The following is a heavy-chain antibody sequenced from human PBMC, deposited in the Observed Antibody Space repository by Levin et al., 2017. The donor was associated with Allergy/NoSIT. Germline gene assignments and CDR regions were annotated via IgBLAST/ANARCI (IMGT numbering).Heavy chain of an antibody. D-gene: IGHD1-1*01. CDR3: ARVNEGIGGYFDR. CDR1: GVSVSSASYY. Sequence: SQTLSLTCTVSGVSVSSASYYWSWIRQPPGKGLEWIGYIYYSGSTNYNPSLKSRVTISVDTSKNQFSLRLSPVTAADTAVYYCARVNEGIGGYFDRWGRGTLVTVSA. J-gene: IGHJ2*01. V-gene: IGHV4-61*01. CDR2: IYYSGST.